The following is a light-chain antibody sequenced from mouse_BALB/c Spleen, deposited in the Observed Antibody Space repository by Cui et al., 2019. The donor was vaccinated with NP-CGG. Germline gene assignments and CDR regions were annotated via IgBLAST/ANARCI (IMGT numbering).Light chain of an antibody. CDR2: GTN. V-gene: IGLV1*01. Sequence: QAVVTQECALTPPHDETVTLTCRSSTGAVTTSNYANWVQEKPDHLFTGLIGGTNNRIPGVPARFSGSLIGDKAALTITGAQTEDETIYFCALWYSNHWVFGGGTKLTVL. CDR3: ALWYSNHWV. J-gene: IGLJ1*01. CDR1: TGAVTTSNY.